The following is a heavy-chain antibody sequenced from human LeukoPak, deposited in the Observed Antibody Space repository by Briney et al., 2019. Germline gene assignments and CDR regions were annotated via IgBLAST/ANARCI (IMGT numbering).Heavy chain of an antibody. CDR1: GFTFSSYA. D-gene: IGHD3-10*02. Sequence: PGGSLRLSCAASGFTFSSYAMSWVRQAPGKGLEWVSAISGSGGSTYYADSVKGRFTISRDNSKNTLYLQVNSLRAEDTAVYYCAKDSAIVFGEYYFDYWGQGTLVTVSS. CDR3: AKDSAIVFGEYYFDY. V-gene: IGHV3-23*01. J-gene: IGHJ4*02. CDR2: ISGSGGST.